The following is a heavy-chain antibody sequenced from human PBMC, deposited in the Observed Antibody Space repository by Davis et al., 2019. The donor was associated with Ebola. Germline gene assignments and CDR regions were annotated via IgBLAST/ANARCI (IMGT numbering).Heavy chain of an antibody. V-gene: IGHV4-39*01. CDR1: GGSISSGYYY. Sequence: SETLSLTCTVSGGSISSGYYYWGWIRQPPGKGLEWIGSIYYSGSTYYNPSLKSRVTISVDTSKNQFSLKLSSVTAADTAVYYCASSVLRFLEWLLSDYYGMDVWGKGTTVTVSS. CDR3: ASSVLRFLEWLLSDYYGMDV. J-gene: IGHJ6*04. D-gene: IGHD3-3*01. CDR2: IYYSGST.